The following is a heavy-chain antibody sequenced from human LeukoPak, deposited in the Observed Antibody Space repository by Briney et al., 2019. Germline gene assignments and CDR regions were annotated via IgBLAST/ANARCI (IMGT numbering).Heavy chain of an antibody. J-gene: IGHJ6*03. V-gene: IGHV4-39*06. CDR3: V. Sequence: SETLSLTCTVPGGSISSYSSGWVRQPPGKGLEWSGSVYYSGGTYYNPSLKSRVTISVDTSKNQSPLNRISVTAADTAYYLDVWGKRATVTGSS. CDR2: VYYSGGT. CDR1: GGSISSYS.